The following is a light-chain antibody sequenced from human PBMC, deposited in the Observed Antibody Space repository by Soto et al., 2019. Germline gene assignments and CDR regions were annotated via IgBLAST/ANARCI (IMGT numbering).Light chain of an antibody. V-gene: IGKV3-20*01. J-gene: IGKJ1*01. CDR2: AAS. Sequence: EIVLTQSPGTLSLSPGERATLSCRASQSVSSSYLAWFQQKPGQAPRLLIYAASSRATGIPDRFSGSGSGTDFTLTISRLEPEDFAVYYCLQYGSSPQTFGQGTKVDIK. CDR1: QSVSSSY. CDR3: LQYGSSPQT.